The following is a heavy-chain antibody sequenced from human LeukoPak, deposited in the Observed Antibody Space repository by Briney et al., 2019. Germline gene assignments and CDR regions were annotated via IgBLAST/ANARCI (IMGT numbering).Heavy chain of an antibody. CDR3: AKDLDYYGSGSYSDY. V-gene: IGHV3-30*18. D-gene: IGHD3-10*01. CDR2: ISHDGSTI. Sequence: GRSLRLSCAASGFTFDSYGMHWVRQAPGKGLEWVAVISHDGSTIYYADSVEGRFPISRDNSDNTLFLQMNSLRAEDTAVYYCAKDLDYYGSGSYSDYWGQGTLVTVSS. J-gene: IGHJ4*02. CDR1: GFTFDSYG.